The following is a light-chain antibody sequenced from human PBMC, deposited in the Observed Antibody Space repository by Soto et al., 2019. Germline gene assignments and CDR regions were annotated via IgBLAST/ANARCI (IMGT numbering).Light chain of an antibody. Sequence: QSALTQPASVSGSPGQSITISCTGTSSAVGGYNHVSWYQQHPGKAPKLMIYEVSNRPSGVSNRFSGSKSGNTASLTISGLQAEDEADYYCSSYTSSTTPLYVFGTGTKVTVL. CDR1: SSAVGGYNH. CDR2: EVS. V-gene: IGLV2-14*01. CDR3: SSYTSSTTPLYV. J-gene: IGLJ1*01.